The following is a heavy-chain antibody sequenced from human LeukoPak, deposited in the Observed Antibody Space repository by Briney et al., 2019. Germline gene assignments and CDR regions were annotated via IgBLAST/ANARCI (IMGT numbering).Heavy chain of an antibody. J-gene: IGHJ4*02. Sequence: PSETLSLTCAVYGGSFSGYYWSWIRQAPGKGPEWVSAISGSGGDTYYADSVKGRFTISRDNSKNTLYLQMNSLRAEDTAVYYCAKKGATTGDFDYWGQGTLVTVSS. CDR3: AKKGATTGDFDY. V-gene: IGHV3-23*01. CDR1: GGSFSGYY. D-gene: IGHD1-26*01. CDR2: ISGSGGDT.